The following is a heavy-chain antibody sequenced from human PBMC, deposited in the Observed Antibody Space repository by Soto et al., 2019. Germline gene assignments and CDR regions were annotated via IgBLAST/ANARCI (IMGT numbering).Heavy chain of an antibody. V-gene: IGHV4-31*03. J-gene: IGHJ4*02. CDR3: ARTGERWILGYYFDY. CDR1: GGSISSGGYY. CDR2: IYYSGST. Sequence: QVQLQESGPGLVKPSQTLSLTCNVSGGSISSGGYYWSWIRQHPGKGLEWIGYIYYSGSTYYNPSLKSRVTKSVDTSKNQFSLKLSSVTAADTAVYYCARTGERWILGYYFDYWGQGTLFTLSS. D-gene: IGHD2-2*03.